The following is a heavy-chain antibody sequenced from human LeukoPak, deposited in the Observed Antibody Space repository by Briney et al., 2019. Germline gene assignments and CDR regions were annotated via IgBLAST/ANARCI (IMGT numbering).Heavy chain of an antibody. Sequence: GGSLRLSCAASGFTFSSYGMHWVRQAPGKGLEWVAVISYDGSNKYYADSVKGRFTISRDNSKNTLYLQMNSLRAEDTAVYYCAKDRARFGELLTDYWGQGTLVTVSS. J-gene: IGHJ4*02. CDR3: AKDRARFGELLTDY. V-gene: IGHV3-30*18. CDR2: ISYDGSNK. CDR1: GFTFSSYG. D-gene: IGHD3-10*01.